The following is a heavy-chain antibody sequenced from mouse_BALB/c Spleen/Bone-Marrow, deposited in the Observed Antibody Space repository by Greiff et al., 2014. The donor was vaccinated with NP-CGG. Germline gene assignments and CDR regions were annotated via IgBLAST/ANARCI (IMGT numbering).Heavy chain of an antibody. CDR2: INPYNGGT. Sequence: VHVKQSGPELVKPGASMKISCKASGYSFTGYTMNWVKQSHGKNLEWIGLINPYNGGTIYNQKFKGKGTLTVDKSSSTAYMELLSLTSEDSAVYYCARRTMITAMDYWGQGTSVTVSS. V-gene: IGHV1-18*01. J-gene: IGHJ4*01. CDR1: GYSFTGYT. D-gene: IGHD2-4*01. CDR3: ARRTMITAMDY.